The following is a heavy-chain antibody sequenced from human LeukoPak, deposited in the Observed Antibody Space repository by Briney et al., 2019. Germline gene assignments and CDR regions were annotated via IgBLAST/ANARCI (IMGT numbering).Heavy chain of an antibody. V-gene: IGHV3-53*01. CDR1: GFTVSSNS. CDR2: IYSDNT. J-gene: IGHJ4*02. Sequence: PGGSLRLSCTVSGFTVSSNSMGWVRQAPGKGLEWVSFIYSDNTHYSDSVRGRFTISRDNSKNTLYLQMNSLRAEDTAVHYCARRAGAYSHPYDYWGQGTLVTVSS. CDR3: ARRAGAYSHPYDY. D-gene: IGHD4/OR15-4a*01.